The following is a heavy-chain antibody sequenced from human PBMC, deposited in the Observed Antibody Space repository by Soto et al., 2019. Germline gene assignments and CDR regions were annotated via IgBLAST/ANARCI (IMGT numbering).Heavy chain of an antibody. CDR2: ISWNSGSI. Sequence: PGGSLRLSCAASGFTFDDHAMHWVRQAPGKGLEWVSGISWNSGSIGYADSVKGRFTISRDNAKNSLYLQMNSLRAEDTALYYCAKVEHCRGASCSSAYYYYGMVVWGQGTAFTISS. CDR3: AKVEHCRGASCSSAYYYYGMVV. D-gene: IGHD2-15*01. V-gene: IGHV3-9*01. CDR1: GFTFDDHA. J-gene: IGHJ6*02.